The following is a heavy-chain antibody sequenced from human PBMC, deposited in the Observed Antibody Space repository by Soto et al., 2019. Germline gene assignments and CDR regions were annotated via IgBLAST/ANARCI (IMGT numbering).Heavy chain of an antibody. CDR2: INPNSGGT. V-gene: IGHV1-2*04. CDR3: ARGNLRFLEWLPDY. CDR1: GYTFTGYY. J-gene: IGHJ4*02. D-gene: IGHD3-3*01. Sequence: ASVKVSCKASGYTFTGYYMHWVRQAPGQGLEWMGWINPNSGGTNYAQKFQGWVTMTRDTSISTAYMELSRLRSDDTAVYYCARGNLRFLEWLPDYWGQGTLVTVSS.